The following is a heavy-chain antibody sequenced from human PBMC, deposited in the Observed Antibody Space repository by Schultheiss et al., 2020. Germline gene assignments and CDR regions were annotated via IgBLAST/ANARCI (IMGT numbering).Heavy chain of an antibody. CDR1: GFTFSSYG. D-gene: IGHD6-13*01. V-gene: IGHV3-33*01. J-gene: IGHJ6*02. CDR3: ARDFYSSSWGGGMDV. Sequence: GESLKISCAASGFTFSSYGMHWVRQAPGKGLEWVAVIWYDGSNKYYADSVKGRFTISRDNSKNTLYLQMNSLRAEDTAVYYCARDFYSSSWGGGMDVWGQGTTVTVSS. CDR2: IWYDGSNK.